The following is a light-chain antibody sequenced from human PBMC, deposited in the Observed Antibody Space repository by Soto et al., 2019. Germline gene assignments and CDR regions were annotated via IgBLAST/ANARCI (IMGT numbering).Light chain of an antibody. V-gene: IGLV2-11*01. CDR3: CSYAGSYWV. J-gene: IGLJ3*02. Sequence: QSALTQPRSVSGSPGQSVTISYTGTTSDVGGYNYVSWYQQHPGKAPKLIIYDVSKRPSGVPDRFSGSKSGNTASLTISGLQAEDEADYYCCSYAGSYWVFGGGTKVTVL. CDR2: DVS. CDR1: TSDVGGYNY.